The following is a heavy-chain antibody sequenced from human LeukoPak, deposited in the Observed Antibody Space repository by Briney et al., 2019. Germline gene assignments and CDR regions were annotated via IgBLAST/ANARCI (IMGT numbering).Heavy chain of an antibody. D-gene: IGHD2-15*01. CDR3: AKGASYDIVVVVAADY. CDR1: GFTFSSYA. CDR2: ISGSGDNT. J-gene: IGHJ4*02. V-gene: IGHV3-23*01. Sequence: GGSLRLSCAASGFTFSSYAMSWVRHAPGKGLEWVSTISGSGDNTYYADSVKGRFTISRDNSKNTLYLQMNSLRAEDTAVYYCAKGASYDIVVVVAADYWGQGTLVTVSS.